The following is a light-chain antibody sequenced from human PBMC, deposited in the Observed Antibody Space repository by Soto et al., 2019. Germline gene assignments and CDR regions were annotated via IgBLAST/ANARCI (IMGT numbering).Light chain of an antibody. CDR1: SSNIGAGFD. V-gene: IGLV1-40*01. CDR2: GNN. CDR3: QSYDNSLSGLYV. J-gene: IGLJ1*01. Sequence: QSVLTQPPSVSGVPGQRVTISCTGSSSNIGAGFDVHWYQQLPGTAPKLLIYGNNNRPSGVPDRFSGSKSGTSASLAITGLQAEDEADYYCQSYDNSLSGLYVFGTGTKVTVL.